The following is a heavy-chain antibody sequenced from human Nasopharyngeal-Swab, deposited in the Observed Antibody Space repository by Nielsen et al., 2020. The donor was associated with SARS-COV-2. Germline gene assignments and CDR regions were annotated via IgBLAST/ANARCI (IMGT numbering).Heavy chain of an antibody. Sequence: VGPAPGKGLEWVANIKQDGSEKYYVDSVKSRFTISRDNAKNSLYLQMNSLRAEDTAVYYCARVSRYYDILTGYYAEDGMDVWGQGTTVTVSS. D-gene: IGHD3-9*01. V-gene: IGHV3-7*01. CDR3: ARVSRYYDILTGYYAEDGMDV. CDR2: IKQDGSEK. J-gene: IGHJ6*02.